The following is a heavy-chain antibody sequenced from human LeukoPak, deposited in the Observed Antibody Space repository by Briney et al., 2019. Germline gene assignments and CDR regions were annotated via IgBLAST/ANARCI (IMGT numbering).Heavy chain of an antibody. J-gene: IGHJ4*02. Sequence: SETLSLTCTVSGYSISSAYYWGWIRQPPEKALEWLGSIHHSGTTYHNPSLKSRVTISVDTSKNQFSLRLSSVTAADTAVYYCARTRETTVGDFDSWGQGTLVTVSS. V-gene: IGHV4-38-2*02. CDR2: IHHSGTT. CDR1: GYSISSAYY. CDR3: ARTRETTVGDFDS. D-gene: IGHD4-23*01.